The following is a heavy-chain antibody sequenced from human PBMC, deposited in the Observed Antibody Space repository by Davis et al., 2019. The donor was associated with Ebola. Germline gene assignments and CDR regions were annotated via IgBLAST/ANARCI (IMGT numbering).Heavy chain of an antibody. Sequence: AASVKVSCKASGYTFTSYYMHWVRQAPGQGLEWMGLINPSGGSTSYAQKFQGRVTMTRDTSTSTAYMDLSSLRSEDTAVYYCAREVVVVVAATPVTFYYYGMDVWGQGTTVTVSS. CDR2: INPSGGST. J-gene: IGHJ6*02. CDR1: GYTFTSYY. CDR3: AREVVVVVAATPVTFYYYGMDV. D-gene: IGHD2-15*01. V-gene: IGHV1-46*01.